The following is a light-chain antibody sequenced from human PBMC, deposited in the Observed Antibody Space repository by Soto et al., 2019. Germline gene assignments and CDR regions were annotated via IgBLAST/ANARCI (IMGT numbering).Light chain of an antibody. CDR1: QSISSW. J-gene: IGKJ1*01. Sequence: DIQMTQSPSTLSASVGDRVTITCRASQSISSWLAWYQQKPGKAPKLLIYDATSLESGVPSRFSGSGSGTEFTLTISSLQPDDFATYYCQQYNNYSWTFGQGTKV. CDR2: DAT. V-gene: IGKV1-5*01. CDR3: QQYNNYSWT.